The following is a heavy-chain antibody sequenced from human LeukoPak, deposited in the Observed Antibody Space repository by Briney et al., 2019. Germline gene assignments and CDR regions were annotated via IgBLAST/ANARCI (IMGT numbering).Heavy chain of an antibody. CDR2: ISPSSTTI. CDR1: GFTFSSYG. CDR3: ARDTDNWNDGGNFDL. J-gene: IGHJ2*01. Sequence: GGSLRLSCAASGFTFSSYGMNWVRQTPGKGLEWVSYISPSSTTIYYADSVKGRFTISRDNAKTSLFLQMNSLRAEDTAVYYCARDTDNWNDGGNFDLWGRGTLVTVSS. V-gene: IGHV3-48*04. D-gene: IGHD1-20*01.